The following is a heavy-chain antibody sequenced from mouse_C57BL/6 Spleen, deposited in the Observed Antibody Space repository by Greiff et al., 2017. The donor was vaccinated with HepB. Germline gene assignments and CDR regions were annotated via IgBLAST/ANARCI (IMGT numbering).Heavy chain of an antibody. V-gene: IGHV5-4*01. J-gene: IGHJ3*01. Sequence: EVKLVESGGGLVKPGGSLKLSCAASGFTFSSYAMSWVRQTPEKRLEWVATISDGGSYTYYPDNVKGRFTISRDNAKNNLYLQMSHLKSEDTAMYYCAREETAQATWFAYWGQRTLVTVSA. CDR1: GFTFSSYA. CDR2: ISDGGSYT. CDR3: AREETAQATWFAY. D-gene: IGHD3-2*02.